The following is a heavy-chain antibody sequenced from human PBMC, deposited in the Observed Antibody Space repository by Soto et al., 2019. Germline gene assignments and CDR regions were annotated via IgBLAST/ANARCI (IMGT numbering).Heavy chain of an antibody. CDR3: ARRGIGSSWYSDY. V-gene: IGHV4-39*01. CDR1: GGSISSSSYY. D-gene: IGHD6-13*01. J-gene: IGHJ4*02. Sequence: SETLSLTCTVSGGSISSSSYYWGWIRQPPGKGLEWIGSIYYSGSTYYNPSLKSRVTISVDTSKNQFSLKLSSVTAADTAVYYCARRGIGSSWYSDYWGQGTLVTVSS. CDR2: IYYSGST.